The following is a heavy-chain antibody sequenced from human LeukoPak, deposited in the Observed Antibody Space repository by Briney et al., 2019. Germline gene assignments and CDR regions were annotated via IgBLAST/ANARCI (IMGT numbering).Heavy chain of an antibody. CDR3: ARGLRFLDAFDI. CDR2: INHSGST. D-gene: IGHD3-3*01. V-gene: IGHV4-34*01. CDR1: GGSFSGYY. J-gene: IGHJ3*02. Sequence: SETLSLTCAVYGGSFSGYYWSWIRQPPGKGLEWIGEINHSGSTNYNPSLKSRVTISVDTSKNQFSLKLSSVTAADTAVYYCARGLRFLDAFDIWGQGTMATVSS.